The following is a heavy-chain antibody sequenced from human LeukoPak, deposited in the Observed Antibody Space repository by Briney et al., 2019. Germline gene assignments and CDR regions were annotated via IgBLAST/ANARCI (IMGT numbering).Heavy chain of an antibody. CDR2: IWSDGINE. Sequence: PGRSLRLSCAASGFTFSNYGMHWVRQAPGKGLEWVAVIWSDGINEYYADSVKGRFTISRDNPKNTLYLQMNSLRAEDTAVYYCARGLGGGHSYVDYWGQGTLVTVSS. J-gene: IGHJ4*02. V-gene: IGHV3-33*01. CDR3: ARGLGGGHSYVDY. D-gene: IGHD5-18*01. CDR1: GFTFSNYG.